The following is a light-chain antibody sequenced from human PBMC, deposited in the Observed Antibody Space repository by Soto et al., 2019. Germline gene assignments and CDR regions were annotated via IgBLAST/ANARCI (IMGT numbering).Light chain of an antibody. CDR2: KVS. Sequence: DVVVTQSPLSLPVTLGQAASISCRSSQSLVHRDGNTYLSWFRQRPGQSPRRLIYKVSNREAGVPDRCSGSGSGTDFTLKISRVEAEDVGLYDCMQGSHWPPITFGQGTRLEIK. CDR1: QSLVHRDGNTY. V-gene: IGKV2-30*02. CDR3: MQGSHWPPIT. J-gene: IGKJ5*01.